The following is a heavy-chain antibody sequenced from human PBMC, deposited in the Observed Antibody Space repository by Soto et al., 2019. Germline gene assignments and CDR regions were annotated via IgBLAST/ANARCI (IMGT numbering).Heavy chain of an antibody. J-gene: IGHJ6*02. Sequence: PGGSLRLSCAASGFTFSSYGMHWVRQAPGKGLEWVAVIWYDGSNKYYADSVKGRFTISRDNSKNTLYLQMNSLRAEDTAVYYCARDRATTAPYYYYGMDVWGQGTTVTSP. CDR1: GFTFSSYG. D-gene: IGHD4-17*01. CDR3: ARDRATTAPYYYYGMDV. V-gene: IGHV3-33*01. CDR2: IWYDGSNK.